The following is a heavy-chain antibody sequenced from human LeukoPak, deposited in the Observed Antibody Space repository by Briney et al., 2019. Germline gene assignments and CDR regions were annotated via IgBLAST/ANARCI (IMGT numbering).Heavy chain of an antibody. CDR3: AKRPRGSSSWYYFDY. CDR1: GFTFSSYA. CDR2: ISAGGGTT. D-gene: IGHD6-13*01. V-gene: IGHV3-23*01. Sequence: GGSLRLSCAASGFTFSSYAMTWVRQAPGKGLEWVSAISAGGGTTYYADSVKGRFTISRDNSTNTLYLQMSSLRAEDTAVYYCAKRPRGSSSWYYFDYWGQGTVVTVSS. J-gene: IGHJ4*02.